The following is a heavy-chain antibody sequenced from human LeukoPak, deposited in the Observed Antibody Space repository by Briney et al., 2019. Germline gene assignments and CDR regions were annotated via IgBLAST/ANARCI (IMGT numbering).Heavy chain of an antibody. CDR2: ISGSGGST. Sequence: GGFLRLSCAASGFTFSSYAMSWVRQAPGKGLEWVSAISGSGGSTYYADSVKGRFTISRDNSKNTLYLQMNSLRAEDTAVYYCAKGANQGGGLGYCSSTSCPPDYWGQGTLVTVSS. CDR1: GFTFSSYA. D-gene: IGHD2-2*01. CDR3: AKGANQGGGLGYCSSTSCPPDY. V-gene: IGHV3-23*01. J-gene: IGHJ4*02.